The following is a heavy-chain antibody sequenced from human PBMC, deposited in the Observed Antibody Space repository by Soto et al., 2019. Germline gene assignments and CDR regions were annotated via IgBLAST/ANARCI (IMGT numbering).Heavy chain of an antibody. CDR1: GGSMSSYY. CDR2: IYYSGST. CDR3: ARRGYGPGFPYYYGMDV. J-gene: IGHJ6*02. Sequence: SDTLSLTSTVSGGSMSSYYWSLIRQPPGKGLEWIGYIYYSGSTNYNPSLKSRVTMSVDTPKNQFSLKLSSVTAADTAVYYCARRGYGPGFPYYYGMDVWGQGTTVTVSS. V-gene: IGHV4-59*01. D-gene: IGHD3-10*01.